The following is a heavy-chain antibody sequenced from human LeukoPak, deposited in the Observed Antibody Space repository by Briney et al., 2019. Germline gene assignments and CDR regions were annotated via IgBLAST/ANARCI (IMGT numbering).Heavy chain of an antibody. Sequence: GASVKVSCKASGYTFTGYYMHWVRQAPGRGLEWMGWINPNSGGTNYAQKLQGRVTMTTDTSTSTAYMELGSLRSDDTAVYYCARDHHVGWEDYYYGMDVWGQGTTVTVSS. CDR3: ARDHHVGWEDYYYGMDV. D-gene: IGHD1-26*01. CDR1: GYTFTGYY. J-gene: IGHJ6*02. V-gene: IGHV1-2*02. CDR2: INPNSGGT.